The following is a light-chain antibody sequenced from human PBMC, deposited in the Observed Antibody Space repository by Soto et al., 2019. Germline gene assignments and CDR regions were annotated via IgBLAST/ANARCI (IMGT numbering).Light chain of an antibody. CDR3: QQNKDWPGT. V-gene: IGKV3-15*01. CDR1: QSVSSY. CDR2: DAS. J-gene: IGKJ1*01. Sequence: EIVLTQSPGTLSVSPGERVTLSCRASQSVSSYLAWYQQKPGQAPRLLIYDASTRATGIAVRFSGSGSGTEFTLTISSLQSEDFGVYYCQQNKDWPGTFGQGTKVDIK.